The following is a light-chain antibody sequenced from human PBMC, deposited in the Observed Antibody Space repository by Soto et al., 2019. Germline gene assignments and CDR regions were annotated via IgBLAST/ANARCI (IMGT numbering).Light chain of an antibody. CDR3: SSYTSGITSVV. CDR1: SSDVGGYNY. V-gene: IGLV2-14*01. Sequence: QSALTQPASVSGSLGQSITISCTGTSSDVGGYNYVSWYQQHPGKVPKLMIYEVSERPSGVSNRFSGSKSGNTASLTISGLQGEDEDDYYCSSYTSGITSVVFGGGTKLTVL. J-gene: IGLJ2*01. CDR2: EVS.